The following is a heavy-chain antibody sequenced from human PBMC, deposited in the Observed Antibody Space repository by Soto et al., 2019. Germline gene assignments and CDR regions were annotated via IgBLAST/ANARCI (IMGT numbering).Heavy chain of an antibody. V-gene: IGHV1-46*01. Sequence: ASVKVSCKASGYTFTSYYMHWVRQAPGQGLEWMGIINPSGGSTSYAQKFQGRVTMTRDTSTSTVYMELSSLRSEDTAVYYCARDPPYYDSSGTLMDVWGQGTTVTVS. CDR3: ARDPPYYDSSGTLMDV. CDR2: INPSGGST. J-gene: IGHJ6*02. CDR1: GYTFTSYY. D-gene: IGHD3-22*01.